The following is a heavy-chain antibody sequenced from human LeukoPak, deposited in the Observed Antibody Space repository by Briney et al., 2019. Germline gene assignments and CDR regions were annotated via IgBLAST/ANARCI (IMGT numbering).Heavy chain of an antibody. CDR1: GGSISSYY. V-gene: IGHV4-59*01. D-gene: IGHD3-3*01. CDR2: IYYSGST. Sequence: PSETLSLTCTVSGGSISSYYWSWIRQPPGKGLEWIGYIYYSGSTNYNPSLKSRVTISVDTSKNQFSLKLSSVTAADTAVYYCARAYYDFWSGYYIPSYFDYWGQGTLVTVSS. J-gene: IGHJ4*02. CDR3: ARAYYDFWSGYYIPSYFDY.